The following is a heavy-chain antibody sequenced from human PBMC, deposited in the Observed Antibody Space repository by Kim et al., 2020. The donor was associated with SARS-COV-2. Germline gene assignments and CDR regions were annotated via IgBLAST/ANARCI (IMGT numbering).Heavy chain of an antibody. CDR3: ARGQYYGAVVVPAATNYGMDV. CDR1: GGSFSGYY. CDR2: INHSGST. D-gene: IGHD2-2*01. V-gene: IGHV4-34*01. J-gene: IGHJ6*02. Sequence: SETLSLTCAVYGGSFSGYYWSWIRQPPGKGLEWIGEINHSGSTNYNPSLKSRVTISVDTSKNQFSLKLSSVTAADTAVYYCARGQYYGAVVVPAATNYGMDVWGQGTTVTVSS.